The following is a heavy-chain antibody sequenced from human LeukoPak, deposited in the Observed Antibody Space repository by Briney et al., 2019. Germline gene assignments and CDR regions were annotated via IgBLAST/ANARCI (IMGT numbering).Heavy chain of an antibody. V-gene: IGHV1-58*01. J-gene: IGHJ4*02. Sequence: SVKVSCKASGFTFTSSAVQWVRQARGQRLEWIGWIVVGSGNTNYAQKFQGRVTMTRDTSISTAYMELSRLRSDDTAVYYCARAGQWLVLYYFDYWGQGTLVTVSS. D-gene: IGHD6-19*01. CDR3: ARAGQWLVLYYFDY. CDR2: IVVGSGNT. CDR1: GFTFTSSA.